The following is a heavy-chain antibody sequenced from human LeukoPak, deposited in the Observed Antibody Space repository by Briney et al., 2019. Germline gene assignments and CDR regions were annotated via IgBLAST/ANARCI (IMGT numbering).Heavy chain of an antibody. CDR2: IHPSEGF. V-gene: IGHV4-34*01. Sequence: SETLSLTCDVYGGSCNDYYCSWIRQPPGKGLEWIGEIHPSEGFYYNSSLVSRVTISIDPSKTHFSLRLASVTAADTAFYYCARGRDRSKAGDHWGQGSLVTVSS. CDR1: GGSCNDYY. D-gene: IGHD5-24*01. CDR3: ARGRDRSKAGDH. J-gene: IGHJ4*02.